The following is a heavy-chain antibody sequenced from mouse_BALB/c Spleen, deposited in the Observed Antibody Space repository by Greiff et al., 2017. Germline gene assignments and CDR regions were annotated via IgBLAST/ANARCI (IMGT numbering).Heavy chain of an antibody. D-gene: IGHD1-1*01. CDR3: ARHGSSPMDY. Sequence: EVHLVESGGDLVKPGGSLKLSCAASGFTFSSYGMSWVRQTPDKRLEWVATISSGGSYTYYPDSVKGRFTISRDNAKNTLYLQMSSLKSEDTAMYYCARHGSSPMDYWGQGTSVTVSS. V-gene: IGHV5-6*01. CDR2: ISSGGSYT. J-gene: IGHJ4*01. CDR1: GFTFSSYG.